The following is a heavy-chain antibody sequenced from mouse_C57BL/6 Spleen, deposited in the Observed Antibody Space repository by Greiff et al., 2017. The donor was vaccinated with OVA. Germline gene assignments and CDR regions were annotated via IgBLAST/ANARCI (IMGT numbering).Heavy chain of an antibody. CDR3: AREYYYGRGSGLYAMDY. CDR1: GYAFSSSW. D-gene: IGHD1-1*01. J-gene: IGHJ4*01. V-gene: IGHV1-82*01. Sequence: QVQLKQSGPELVKPGASVKISCKASGYAFSSSWMNWVKQRPGKGLEWIGRIYPGDGDTNYNGKFKGKATLTADKSSSTAYMQLSSLTSEDSAVYFCAREYYYGRGSGLYAMDYWGQGTSVTVSS. CDR2: IYPGDGDT.